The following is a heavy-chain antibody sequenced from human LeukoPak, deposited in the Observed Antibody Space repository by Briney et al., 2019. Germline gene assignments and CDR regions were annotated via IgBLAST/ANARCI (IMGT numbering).Heavy chain of an antibody. D-gene: IGHD3/OR15-3a*01. CDR2: ISYDGSNK. J-gene: IGHJ4*02. V-gene: IGHV3-30*18. CDR1: GFTLSKYV. Sequence: GGSLRLSCAASGFTLSKYVMHWVRQAPGKGLEWVATISYDGSNKYYADSVKGRFTISRDNSKNTLYLQMNSLRGEDTGVYYCAKAHLLDWLLPFDYWGQGTLVTVSS. CDR3: AKAHLLDWLLPFDY.